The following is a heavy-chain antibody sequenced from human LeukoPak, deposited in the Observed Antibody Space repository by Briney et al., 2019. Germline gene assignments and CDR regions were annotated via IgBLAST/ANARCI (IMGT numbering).Heavy chain of an antibody. V-gene: IGHV4-59*01. CDR3: ARTDTAMAYYYYGMDV. CDR2: IHYSGST. J-gene: IGHJ6*02. D-gene: IGHD5-18*01. Sequence: SETLSLTCTVSGGSISSYYWSWIRQPPGKGLEWIGYIHYSGSTNYNPSLKSRVTISVDTSKNQFSLKLSSVTAADTAVHYCARTDTAMAYYYYGMDVWGQGTTVTVSS. CDR1: GGSISSYY.